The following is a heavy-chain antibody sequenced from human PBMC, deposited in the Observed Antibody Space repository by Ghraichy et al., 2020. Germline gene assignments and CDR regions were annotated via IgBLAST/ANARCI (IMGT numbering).Heavy chain of an antibody. CDR1: GFTFRSYG. Sequence: GGSLRLSCAASGFTFRSYGMHWVRQAPGKGLEWVAVISYDGNNKVYGDSVKGRFTISRDNSKNTLYLQMNSLRADDTTVYYCAKERDSSGYYAFRGDYYGMDGWGQGTTVTVSS. V-gene: IGHV3-30*18. D-gene: IGHD3-22*01. CDR2: ISYDGNNK. J-gene: IGHJ6*02. CDR3: AKERDSSGYYAFRGDYYGMDG.